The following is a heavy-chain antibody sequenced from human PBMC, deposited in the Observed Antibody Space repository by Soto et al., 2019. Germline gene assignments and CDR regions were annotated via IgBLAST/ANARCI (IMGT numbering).Heavy chain of an antibody. V-gene: IGHV4-59*01. J-gene: IGHJ4*02. CDR2: IYYSGST. CDR3: ARVDTAMVFDY. CDR1: GGSISSYY. Sequence: ETLSLTCTVSGGSISSYYWSWIRQPPGKGLEWIGYIYYSGSTNYNPSLKSRVTISVDTSKNQFSLKLSSVTAADTAVYYCARVDTAMVFDYWGQGTLVTVSS. D-gene: IGHD5-18*01.